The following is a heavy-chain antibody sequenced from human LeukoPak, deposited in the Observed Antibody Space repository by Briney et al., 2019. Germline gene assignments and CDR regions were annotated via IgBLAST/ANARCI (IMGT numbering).Heavy chain of an antibody. V-gene: IGHV4-39*07. CDR2: IYYSGST. J-gene: IGHJ5*02. Sequence: SETLSLTCTVSGGSISSSSYYWGWIRQPPGKGLEWIGSIYYSGSTYYNPSLKSRVTISVDTSKNQFSLKLSSVTAADTAVYYCAREIYCSGGSCFNWFDPWGQGTLVTVSS. CDR1: GGSISSSSYY. D-gene: IGHD2-15*01. CDR3: AREIYCSGGSCFNWFDP.